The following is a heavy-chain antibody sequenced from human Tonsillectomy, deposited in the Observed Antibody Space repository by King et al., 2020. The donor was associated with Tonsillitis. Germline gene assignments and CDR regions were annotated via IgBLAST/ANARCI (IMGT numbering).Heavy chain of an antibody. D-gene: IGHD3-3*01. CDR1: GGSISSSNW. J-gene: IGHJ3*02. CDR3: ARQTTSPDCDDFWSGYCDAFDI. V-gene: IGHV4-4*02. CDR2: IYHRGST. Sequence: QLQESGPGLVKPSGTLSLTCAVSGGSISSSNWWSWVRQPPRKGLEWIGEIYHRGSTNYNPSLNRRVTISVDKSENQYSLKMSSVSAADTVVYYCARQTTSPDCDDFWSGYCDAFDIWGQGTMVTVSS.